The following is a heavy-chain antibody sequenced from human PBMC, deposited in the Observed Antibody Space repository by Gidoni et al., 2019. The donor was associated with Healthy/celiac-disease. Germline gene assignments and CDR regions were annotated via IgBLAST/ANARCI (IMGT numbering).Heavy chain of an antibody. D-gene: IGHD3-10*01. CDR1: GYTFTSYD. Sequence: QVQLVQSGAEVKNPGASVKVSCKASGYTFTSYDTNWVRQATGQGLEWMGWMNPNSGNTGYAQKFQGRVTMTRNTSISTAYMELSSLRSEDTAVYYCARGLNYYGSGSYYDWFDPWGQGTLVTVSS. J-gene: IGHJ5*02. V-gene: IGHV1-8*01. CDR3: ARGLNYYGSGSYYDWFDP. CDR2: MNPNSGNT.